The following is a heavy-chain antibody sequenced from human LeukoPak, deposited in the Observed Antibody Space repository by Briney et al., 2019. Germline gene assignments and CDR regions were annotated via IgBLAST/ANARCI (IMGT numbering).Heavy chain of an antibody. Sequence: SVKVSCKASGGTFSSYAISWVRQAPGQGLEWMGGIIPIFGTANYAQKFQGRVTITAGESTSTAYMELSSLRSEDTAVYYCARDLRHSSGWCRGDNDAFDIWGQGTMVTVSS. D-gene: IGHD6-19*01. V-gene: IGHV1-69*01. CDR2: IIPIFGTA. CDR1: GGTFSSYA. CDR3: ARDLRHSSGWCRGDNDAFDI. J-gene: IGHJ3*02.